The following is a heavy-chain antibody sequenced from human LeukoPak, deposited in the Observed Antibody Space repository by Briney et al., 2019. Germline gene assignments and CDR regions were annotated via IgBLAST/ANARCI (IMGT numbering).Heavy chain of an antibody. CDR1: GFTFSSYG. CDR3: ARGDYGDWIGDY. CDR2: IWYDGSNK. V-gene: IGHV3-33*01. D-gene: IGHD4-17*01. J-gene: IGHJ4*02. Sequence: PGGSLRLSCAASGFTFSSYGMHWVRQAPGKGLEWVAVIWYDGSNKYYADSVKGRFTISRDNSKNTLYLQMNSLRAEDTAVYYCARGDYGDWIGDYWGQGTLVTVSS.